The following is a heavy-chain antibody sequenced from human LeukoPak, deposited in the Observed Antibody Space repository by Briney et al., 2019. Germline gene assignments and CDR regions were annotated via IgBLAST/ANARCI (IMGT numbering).Heavy chain of an antibody. Sequence: SETLSLTCTVYGGSFSGYYWSWIRQPPGKGLEWIGEINHSGSTNYNPSLKSRVTISVDTSKNQFSLKLSSVTAADTAVYYYARDGAKEYCSGGSCQPRFDPWGQGTLVTVSS. J-gene: IGHJ5*02. CDR2: INHSGST. V-gene: IGHV4-34*01. CDR3: ARDGAKEYCSGGSCQPRFDP. D-gene: IGHD2-15*01. CDR1: GGSFSGYY.